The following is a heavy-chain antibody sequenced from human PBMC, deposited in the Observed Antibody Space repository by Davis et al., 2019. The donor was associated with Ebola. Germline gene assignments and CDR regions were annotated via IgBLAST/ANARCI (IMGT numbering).Heavy chain of an antibody. CDR1: GFTFSIYA. V-gene: IGHV3-74*01. D-gene: IGHD4-23*01. Sequence: GESLKISCAASGFTFSIYAMTWVRQAPGKGLVWVSRITDDGSATNYADSVEGRFTISRDNARNTLYLQMTSLRAEDTALYYCAPTDTSGNEAFDLWGRGTMVTVSS. J-gene: IGHJ3*01. CDR2: ITDDGSAT. CDR3: APTDTSGNEAFDL.